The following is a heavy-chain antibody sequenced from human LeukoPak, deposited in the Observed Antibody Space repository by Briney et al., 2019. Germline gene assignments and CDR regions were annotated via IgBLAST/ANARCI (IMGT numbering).Heavy chain of an antibody. CDR1: GYTFTSYG. CDR3: ARDQGDIVVVPDAFDI. V-gene: IGHV1-18*04. J-gene: IGHJ3*02. CDR2: VSAYNGNT. D-gene: IGHD2-2*01. Sequence: ASVKVSCKASGYTFTSYGISWVRQAPGQGLEWMGWVSAYNGNTNYAQKLQGRVTMTTDTSTSTAYMELRSLSSDDTAVYYCARDQGDIVVVPDAFDIWGQGTMVTVSS.